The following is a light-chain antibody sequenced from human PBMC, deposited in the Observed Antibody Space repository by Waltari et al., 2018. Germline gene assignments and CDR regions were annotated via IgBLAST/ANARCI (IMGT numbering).Light chain of an antibody. Sequence: DIVMTQSPDSLALSLGERATINCKSSQRVLYSSNNYNSLAWSQHEPGQPPKLLIYWASTRESGVPARFSGSGSGTDFTLTISSLQAEDVAVYYCQQYHSTPFTFGPGTKVDIK. J-gene: IGKJ3*01. CDR1: QRVLYSSNNYNS. CDR3: QQYHSTPFT. V-gene: IGKV4-1*01. CDR2: WAS.